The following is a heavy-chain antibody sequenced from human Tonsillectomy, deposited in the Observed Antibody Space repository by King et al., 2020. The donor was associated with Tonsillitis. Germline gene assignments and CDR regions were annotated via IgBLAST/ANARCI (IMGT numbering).Heavy chain of an antibody. CDR1: GYTFTNYY. CDR2: INPNSGGT. J-gene: IGHJ6*02. CDR3: ANSRTDDPYDYYYYYGVDV. V-gene: IGHV1-2*02. Sequence: VQLVESGAEVKKPGASVKVSCKASGYTFTNYYMHRVRQAPGQGLEWMGWINPNSGGTNYAQKFQGRVTMTRDTSSSTAYMELNRLRSDDTAVYYCANSRTDDPYDYYYYYGVDVWGQGTTVTVSS. D-gene: IGHD2-2*01.